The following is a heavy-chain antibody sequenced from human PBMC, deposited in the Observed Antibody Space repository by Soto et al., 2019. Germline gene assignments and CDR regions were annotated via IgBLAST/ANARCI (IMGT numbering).Heavy chain of an antibody. CDR3: ARGSVDTVGGSAVYEY. D-gene: IGHD2-15*01. Sequence: SETLCLTCAVSGGFLSTYHWSWIRQTPGKGLEWIGEIYHGRGTCYNASLKGRVTISVDTSNSPFSLQMTTVTAADTAVYYCARGSVDTVGGSAVYEYWGQARSATVSS. V-gene: IGHV4-34*01. CDR1: GGFLSTYH. CDR2: IYHGRGT. J-gene: IGHJ4*02.